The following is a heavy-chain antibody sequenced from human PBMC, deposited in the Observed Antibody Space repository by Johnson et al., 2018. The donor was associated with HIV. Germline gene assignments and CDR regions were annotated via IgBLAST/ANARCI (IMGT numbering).Heavy chain of an antibody. D-gene: IGHD3-10*01. J-gene: IGHJ3*02. Sequence: QVQLVESGGGVVQPGGSLRLSCAASGFTFSSYGMHWVRQAPGKGLGWVAFIRYDGSNKYYADSVKGRFTISRDNSKNTRYLQMNSLRAEDRAVYSCARDPFGALDGDAFDIWGQGTMVTVSS. CDR1: GFTFSSYG. V-gene: IGHV3-30*02. CDR3: ARDPFGALDGDAFDI. CDR2: IRYDGSNK.